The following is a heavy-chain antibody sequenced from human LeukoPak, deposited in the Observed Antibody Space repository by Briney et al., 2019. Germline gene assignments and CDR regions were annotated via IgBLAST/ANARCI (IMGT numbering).Heavy chain of an antibody. CDR3: AREAQSSVVVPAAIGPYYYYYYGMDV. J-gene: IGHJ6*02. CDR1: GFTFSIYS. Sequence: TGGSLRLSCAASGFTFSIYSMNWVRQAPGKGLEWVSSISSSSSYIYYADSVKGRFTISGDNAKNSLYLQMNSLRAEDTAVYYCAREAQSSVVVPAAIGPYYYYYYGMDVWGQGTTVTVSS. V-gene: IGHV3-21*01. D-gene: IGHD2-2*01. CDR2: ISSSSSYI.